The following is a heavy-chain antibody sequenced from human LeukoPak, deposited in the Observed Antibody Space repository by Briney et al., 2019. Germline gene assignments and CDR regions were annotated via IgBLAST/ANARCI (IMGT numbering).Heavy chain of an antibody. D-gene: IGHD6-19*01. V-gene: IGHV3-23*01. J-gene: IGHJ4*02. Sequence: GGSLRLSCAASGFTFTRNAMAWVRQAPGKGLEWVSAIDGSGGTTFYADSVKGRVTISRVQSTNTVYLQMNTLRAEDTALYYCAKQGRSGWFGSDFWGQGTQVTVSS. CDR1: GFTFTRNA. CDR2: IDGSGGTT. CDR3: AKQGRSGWFGSDF.